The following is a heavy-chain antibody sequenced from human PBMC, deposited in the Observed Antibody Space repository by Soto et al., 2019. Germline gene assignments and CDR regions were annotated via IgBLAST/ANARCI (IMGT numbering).Heavy chain of an antibody. CDR1: GGTFTNYA. J-gene: IGHJ6*02. CDR3: ARERSVGYCITTTCPKPFYYYAMDV. V-gene: IGHV1-69*12. CDR2: IIPIFGTP. D-gene: IGHD2-2*01. Sequence: QVQLVQSGAEVKKPGSSLKVSCKASGGTFTNYAFSWVRQAPGQGPEWMGGIIPIFGTPDYAQKFQGRVIIMADESTRTVSMELNSLRSDDTAVYYCARERSVGYCITTTCPKPFYYYAMDVWGQGTTVTVSS.